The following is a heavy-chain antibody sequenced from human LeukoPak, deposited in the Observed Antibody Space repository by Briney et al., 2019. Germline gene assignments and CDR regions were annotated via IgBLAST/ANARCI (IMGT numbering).Heavy chain of an antibody. CDR3: ATSLGPLTEY. V-gene: IGHV3-23*01. CDR2: ISGSGGST. CDR1: GFTFSSYA. J-gene: IGHJ4*02. Sequence: GGSLRLSCAASGFTFSSYAMSWVRQAPGKGLEWVSAISGSGGSTYYADSVKGRFTISRDNSKNTLYLQVNSLRAEDTAVYYCATSLGPLTEYWGQGTLVTVSS. D-gene: IGHD7-27*01.